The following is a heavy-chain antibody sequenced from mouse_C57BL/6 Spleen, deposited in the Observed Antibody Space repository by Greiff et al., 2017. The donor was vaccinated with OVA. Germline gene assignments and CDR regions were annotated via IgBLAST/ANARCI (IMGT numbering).Heavy chain of an antibody. J-gene: IGHJ4*01. V-gene: IGHV1-52*01. CDR1: GYTFTSYW. Sequence: VQLQQPGAELVRPGSSVKLSCKASGYTFTSYWMHWVKQRPIQGLEWIGNIDPSDSETHYNQKFKDKATLTVDKSSSTAYMQLSSLTSEDSAVYYCARVLRQRTVGAMDYWGQGTSVTVSS. CDR3: ARVLRQRTVGAMDY. CDR2: IDPSDSET. D-gene: IGHD3-2*02.